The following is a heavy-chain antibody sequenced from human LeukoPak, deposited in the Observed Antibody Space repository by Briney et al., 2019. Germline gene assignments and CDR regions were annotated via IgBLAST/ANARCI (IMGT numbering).Heavy chain of an antibody. Sequence: PGGSLRLSCTASGFIFSAYGMHWVRQAPGKGLEWVAAISHDGRNIYYADIVKGRFTISRDNSRDTLHLQMNSLREEDTAVYYCAKDWQRKLLTGAFNIWGQGTMVTVS. CDR3: AKDWQRKLLTGAFNI. V-gene: IGHV3-30*18. CDR1: GFIFSAYG. D-gene: IGHD6-25*01. CDR2: ISHDGRNI. J-gene: IGHJ3*02.